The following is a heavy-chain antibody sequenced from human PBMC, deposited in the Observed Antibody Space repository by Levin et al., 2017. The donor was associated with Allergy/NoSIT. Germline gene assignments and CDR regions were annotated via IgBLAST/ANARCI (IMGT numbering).Heavy chain of an antibody. D-gene: IGHD3-10*01. CDR3: ARGSNLGYGYYFDR. CDR1: GFPFREPF. V-gene: IGHV3-11*01. Sequence: LSLTCAVSGFPFREPFMAWIRQAPGKGLEWVSYISSAGNTILYADSVRGRFTISRDNAENSLYLQMDSLRDEDTAVYFCARGSNLGYGYYFDRWGQGSLVTVSS. CDR2: ISSAGNTI. J-gene: IGHJ4*02.